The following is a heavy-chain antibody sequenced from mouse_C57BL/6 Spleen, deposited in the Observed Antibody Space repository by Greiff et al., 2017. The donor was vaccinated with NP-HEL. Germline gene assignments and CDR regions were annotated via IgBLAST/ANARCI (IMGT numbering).Heavy chain of an antibody. Sequence: EVQLVESGGGLVQPGGSMKLSCVASGFTFSNYWMNWVRQSPEKGLEWVAQIRLKSDNYATHYAESVKGRFTISRDDSNSSVYLQLNNLRAEDTGIYNSTRNYSGGGNGSWGQGTPLTVSS. J-gene: IGHJ2*01. CDR2: IRLKSDNYAT. V-gene: IGHV6-3*01. D-gene: IGHD1-1*02. CDR3: TRNYSGGGNGS. CDR1: GFTFSNYW.